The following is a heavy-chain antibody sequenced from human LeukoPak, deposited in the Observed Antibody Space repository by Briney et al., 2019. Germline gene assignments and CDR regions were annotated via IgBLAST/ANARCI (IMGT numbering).Heavy chain of an antibody. CDR2: ISSSGVNT. D-gene: IGHD2-21*02. J-gene: IGHJ4*02. Sequence: GGSLRLSCAASGFTFSSYAMTWVRQAPGKGLEWVSAISSSGVNTYYADSVKGRFTVSRDNAKNSLYLQMNSLRDEDTAVYYCARDRDWAFDYWGQGTLVTVSS. CDR1: GFTFSSYA. V-gene: IGHV3-23*01. CDR3: ARDRDWAFDY.